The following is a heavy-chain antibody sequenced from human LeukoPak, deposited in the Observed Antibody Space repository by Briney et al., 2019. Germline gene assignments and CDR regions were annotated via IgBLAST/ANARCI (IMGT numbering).Heavy chain of an antibody. CDR1: GFTFSNYA. V-gene: IGHV3-30-3*01. Sequence: GGSLRLSCAASGFTFSNYAMNWVRQAPGKGLEWVAVISNDGSTKYYADSVKGRFTISRDNSKNTLYLQMNSLRAEDTAIYYCARAGYSSSWYGNYFDYWGQGTLVTVSS. D-gene: IGHD6-13*01. CDR2: ISNDGSTK. J-gene: IGHJ4*02. CDR3: ARAGYSSSWYGNYFDY.